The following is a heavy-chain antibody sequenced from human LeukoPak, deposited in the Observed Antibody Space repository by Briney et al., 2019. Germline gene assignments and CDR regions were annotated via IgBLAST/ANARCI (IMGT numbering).Heavy chain of an antibody. Sequence: KSSDTLSLTCTVSVDSISGYYWSGIRQPPGKGLEWIGYMYYSGNTNYNPSLKSRLTTSLDTSKNQFSLKLSSVAAADTAVYYCARGKYYFDYWGQGTLVTVSS. J-gene: IGHJ4*02. V-gene: IGHV4-59*07. CDR2: MYYSGNT. CDR3: ARGKYYFDY. CDR1: VDSISGYY.